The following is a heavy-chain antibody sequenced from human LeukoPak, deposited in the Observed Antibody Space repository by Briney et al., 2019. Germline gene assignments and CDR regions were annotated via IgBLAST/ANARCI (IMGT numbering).Heavy chain of an antibody. CDR3: AREEASDWYFDL. J-gene: IGHJ2*01. CDR2: INSDGSST. CDR1: GFTFSSYW. V-gene: IGHV3-74*01. D-gene: IGHD3-3*01. Sequence: PGGSLRRSCAASGFTFSSYWMHWVRQAPGKGLVWVSRINSDGSSTSYADSVKGRFTISRDNAKNTLYLQMNSPRAEDTAVYYCAREEASDWYFDLWGRGTLVTVSS.